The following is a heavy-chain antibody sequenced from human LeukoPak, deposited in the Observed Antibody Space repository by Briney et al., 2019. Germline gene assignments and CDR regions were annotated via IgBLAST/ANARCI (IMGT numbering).Heavy chain of an antibody. CDR3: ARDRSLFGEFDY. J-gene: IGHJ4*02. Sequence: GRSLRLSCAASGFTFSSYAMHWVRQAPGKGLEWVAVISYDGSNKYYADSVKGRFTISRDNSKNTLYLQMNSLRAEDTAVYYCARDRSLFGEFDYWGQGTLVTVSS. CDR2: ISYDGSNK. D-gene: IGHD3-10*02. CDR1: GFTFSSYA. V-gene: IGHV3-30*04.